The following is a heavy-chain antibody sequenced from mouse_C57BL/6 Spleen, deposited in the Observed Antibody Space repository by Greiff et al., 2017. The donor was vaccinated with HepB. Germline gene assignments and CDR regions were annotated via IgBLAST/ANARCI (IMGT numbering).Heavy chain of an antibody. J-gene: IGHJ4*01. Sequence: QVQLKQPGAELVMPGASVKLSCKASGYTFTSYWMHWVKQRPGQGLEWIGEIDPSDSYTNYNQKFKGKSTLTVDKSSSTAYMQLSSLTSEDSAVYYCARYYYGHYYAMDYWGQGTSVTVSS. CDR1: GYTFTSYW. CDR2: IDPSDSYT. V-gene: IGHV1-69*01. D-gene: IGHD2-1*01. CDR3: ARYYYGHYYAMDY.